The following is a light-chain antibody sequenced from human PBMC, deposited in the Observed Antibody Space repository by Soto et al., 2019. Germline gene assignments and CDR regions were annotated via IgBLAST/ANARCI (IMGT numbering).Light chain of an antibody. J-gene: IGKJ4*01. CDR3: QQSYSTLLT. V-gene: IGKV1-39*01. CDR2: AAS. Sequence: DIQMTQSPSSLSASVGDRVTITCRASQSISSSLNWYQQKPEKAPKLLIYAASSLQSGVPSRFSGSGSGTDFTLTISSLQPEDFATYYCQQSYSTLLTFGGGTKVEIK. CDR1: QSISSS.